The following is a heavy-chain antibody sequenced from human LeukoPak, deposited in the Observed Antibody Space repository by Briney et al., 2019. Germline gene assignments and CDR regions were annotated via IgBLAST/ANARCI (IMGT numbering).Heavy chain of an antibody. J-gene: IGHJ4*02. CDR2: IYYTGST. Sequence: SETLSLTCTVSGGSISSYYWTWIRQPPGKGLEWIGYIYYTGSTYYNPSLKSRVTISVDTSKNQFSLKLSAVTAADTAVYYCARQYCASTGCWHYFDYWGQGTLVTVSS. D-gene: IGHD2-2*01. CDR1: GGSISSYY. V-gene: IGHV4-30-4*01. CDR3: ARQYCASTGCWHYFDY.